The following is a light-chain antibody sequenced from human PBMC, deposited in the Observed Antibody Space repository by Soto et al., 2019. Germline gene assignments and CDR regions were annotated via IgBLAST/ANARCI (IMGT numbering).Light chain of an antibody. Sequence: QSALTQPRSVSGSPGQPVTISCTGTSSDVGGYDFVSWYQQHPGKAPKLMISDVSKRPSGVPDRFSGSKSDNTASLTISGLQAEDEADYYCCSYAGDLALFGGGTKVTVL. J-gene: IGLJ2*01. V-gene: IGLV2-11*01. CDR1: SSDVGGYDF. CDR3: CSYAGDLAL. CDR2: DVS.